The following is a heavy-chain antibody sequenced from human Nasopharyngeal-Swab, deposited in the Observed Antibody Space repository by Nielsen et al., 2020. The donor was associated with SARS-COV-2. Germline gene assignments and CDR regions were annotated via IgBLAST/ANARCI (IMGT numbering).Heavy chain of an antibody. D-gene: IGHD5-12*01. V-gene: IGHV3-21*01. Sequence: GGSLRLCCAASGFTFSSYSMNWVRQAPGKGLEWVSSISSSSSYIYYADSVKGRFTISRDNAKNSLYLQMNSLRAEDTAVYYCARASGYDFGYYYGMDVWGQGTTVTVSS. J-gene: IGHJ6*02. CDR2: ISSSSSYI. CDR1: GFTFSSYS. CDR3: ARASGYDFGYYYGMDV.